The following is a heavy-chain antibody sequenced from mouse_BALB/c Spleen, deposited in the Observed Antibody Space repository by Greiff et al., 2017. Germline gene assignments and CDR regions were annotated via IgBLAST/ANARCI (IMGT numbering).Heavy chain of an antibody. V-gene: IGHV1-82*01. CDR2: IYPGDGDT. CDR3: ARGGYYYGSSYGFAY. CDR1: GYAFSSSW. J-gene: IGHJ3*01. D-gene: IGHD1-1*01. Sequence: QVQLKESGPELVKPGASVKISCKASGYAFSSSWMNWVKQRPGQGLEWIGRIYPGDGDTNYNGKFKGKATLTADKSSSTAYMQLSSLTSVDSAVYFCARGGYYYGSSYGFAYWGQGTLVTVSA.